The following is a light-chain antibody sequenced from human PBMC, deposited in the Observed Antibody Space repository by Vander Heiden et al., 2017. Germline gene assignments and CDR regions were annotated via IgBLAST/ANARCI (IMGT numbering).Light chain of an antibody. CDR2: DAS. V-gene: IGKV3-11*01. Sequence: ELVLTQSPATLCLSPGERATLSCRASQTVSSYLAWYQQKPGQAPRLLIYDASNRATGIPARFSGSGSGTDFTLTISSLEPEDFAVYYCQQRGNWPPTFGGGTKVEIK. J-gene: IGKJ4*01. CDR3: QQRGNWPPT. CDR1: QTVSSY.